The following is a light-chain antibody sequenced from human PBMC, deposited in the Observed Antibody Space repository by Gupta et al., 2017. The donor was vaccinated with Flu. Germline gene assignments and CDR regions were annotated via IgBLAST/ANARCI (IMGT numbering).Light chain of an antibody. CDR3: SSYTVSSTVI. CDR1: SSDVGGYNY. CDR2: EVS. V-gene: IGLV2-14*01. Sequence: HSALTQPASVSGSPGPSITISCTGTSSDVGGYNYVSWYQHHPGKAPKLMIYEVSNRPSGVSNRFSGSKSGNTASLTISGLQAEDEADYYCSSYTVSSTVIFGGGTQLT. J-gene: IGLJ2*01.